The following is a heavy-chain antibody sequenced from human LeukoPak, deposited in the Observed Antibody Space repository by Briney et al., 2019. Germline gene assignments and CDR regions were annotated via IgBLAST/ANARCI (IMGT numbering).Heavy chain of an antibody. J-gene: IGHJ5*02. Sequence: SETLSLTCTVSGGSISSGDYYWGWIRPPPGKGLEWIGYIYYSGSTYYNPSLKSRVTISVDTSKNQFSLKLSSVTAADTAVYYCARVSYCSSTSCPNSEGNWFDPWGQGTLVTVSS. V-gene: IGHV4-30-4*01. CDR1: GGSISSGDYY. CDR2: IYYSGST. CDR3: ARVSYCSSTSCPNSEGNWFDP. D-gene: IGHD2-2*01.